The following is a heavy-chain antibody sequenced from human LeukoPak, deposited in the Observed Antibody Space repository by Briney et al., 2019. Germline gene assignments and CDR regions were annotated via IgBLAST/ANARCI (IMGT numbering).Heavy chain of an antibody. V-gene: IGHV3-30*18. CDR3: AKGYCSSTSCQIRGDAFDI. CDR2: ISYDGSNK. J-gene: IGHJ3*02. D-gene: IGHD2-2*01. CDR1: GFTFSSYG. Sequence: GRSLRLSCAASGFTFSSYGMHWVRQAPGKGLEWVAVISYDGSNKYYADSVKGRFTISRDNFKNTLYLQMNSLRAEDTAVYYCAKGYCSSTSCQIRGDAFDIWGQGTMVTVSS.